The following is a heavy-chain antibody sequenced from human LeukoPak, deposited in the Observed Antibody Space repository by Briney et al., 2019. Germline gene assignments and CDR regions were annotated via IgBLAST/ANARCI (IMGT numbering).Heavy chain of an antibody. CDR3: ARGRYFDWLLYFDY. V-gene: IGHV4-59*12. D-gene: IGHD3-9*01. Sequence: PSETLSLTCTVSGGSISSYYWSWIRQPPGKGLEWIGYIYYSGSTNYNPSLKSRVTISVDTSKNQFSLKLSSVTAADTAVYYCARGRYFDWLLYFDYWGQGTLVTVSS. CDR1: GGSISSYY. J-gene: IGHJ4*02. CDR2: IYYSGST.